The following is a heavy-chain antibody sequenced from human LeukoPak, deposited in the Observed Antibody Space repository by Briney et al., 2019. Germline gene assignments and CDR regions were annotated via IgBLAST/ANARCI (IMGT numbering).Heavy chain of an antibody. CDR1: GYTLANYY. CDR3: ARDLPRGPANY. V-gene: IGHV1-46*01. J-gene: IGHJ4*02. Sequence: ASLKVTCKASGYTLANYYLHCVRQCPGQLRKWLGIINPDDGTTSYGQKFGGRVTMTRDTTTSTVYIDVSSLRSEDTAVYYCARDLPRGPANYWGQGTLVTVSS. D-gene: IGHD2-2*01. CDR2: INPDDGTT.